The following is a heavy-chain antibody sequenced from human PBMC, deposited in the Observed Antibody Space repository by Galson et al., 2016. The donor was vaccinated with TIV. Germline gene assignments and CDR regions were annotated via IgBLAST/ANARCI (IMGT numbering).Heavy chain of an antibody. CDR3: ARDASGSYKDYYYYGMDV. V-gene: IGHV1-69*05. CDR2: IIPIFGTT. J-gene: IGHJ6*02. CDR1: GVIFNSYT. D-gene: IGHD1-26*01. Sequence: SVKVSCKASGVIFNSYTFNWVRQAPGQGLEWMGGIIPIFGTTNYAQKFQGRVTITRDKSTTTAYMELSSLRSEDTAVYYCARDASGSYKDYYYYGMDVWGQGTTVIVSS.